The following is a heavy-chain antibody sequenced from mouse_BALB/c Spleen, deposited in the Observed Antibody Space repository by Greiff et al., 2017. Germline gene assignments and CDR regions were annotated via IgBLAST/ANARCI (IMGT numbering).Heavy chain of an antibody. J-gene: IGHJ4*01. CDR1: GYSFTGYY. CDR2: ISCYNGAT. D-gene: IGHD3-3*01. Sequence: LVKTGASVKISCKASGYSFTGYYMHWVKQSHGKSLEWIGYISCYNGATSYNQKFKGKATFTVDTSSSTAYVQFNSLTSEDSAVYYCARRGTYYYAMDYWGQGTSVTVSS. V-gene: IGHV1S34*01. CDR3: ARRGTYYYAMDY.